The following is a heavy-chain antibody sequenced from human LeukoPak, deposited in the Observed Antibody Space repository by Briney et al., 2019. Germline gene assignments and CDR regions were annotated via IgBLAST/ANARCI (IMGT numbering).Heavy chain of an antibody. CDR1: GGSISSYY. CDR3: ARRADGYNYRMSSFDI. Sequence: SETLSLTCTVSGGSISSYYWSWIRQPPGKGLEWIGYIYYSGSTNYNPSLKSRVTISVDTSKNQFSLKLSSVTAADMAVYYCARRADGYNYRMSSFDIWGQGTMVTVSS. V-gene: IGHV4-59*08. CDR2: IYYSGST. D-gene: IGHD5-24*01. J-gene: IGHJ3*02.